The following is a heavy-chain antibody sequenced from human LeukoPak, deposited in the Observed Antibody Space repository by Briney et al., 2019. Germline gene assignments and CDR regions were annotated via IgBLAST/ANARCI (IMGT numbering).Heavy chain of an antibody. J-gene: IGHJ4*02. V-gene: IGHV4-39*07. CDR3: ARRSSSWYYFED. CDR1: GGSITSSDYW. D-gene: IGHD6-13*01. CDR2: IYYSGST. Sequence: SGTLSLTCTVSGGSITSSDYWWAWIRLPPGRGLEWIGSIYYSGSTYYNPPLKSRATISVDTSKNQFSLRLSSVTAADAAVYFCARRSSSWYYFEDWGQGTLVTVSS.